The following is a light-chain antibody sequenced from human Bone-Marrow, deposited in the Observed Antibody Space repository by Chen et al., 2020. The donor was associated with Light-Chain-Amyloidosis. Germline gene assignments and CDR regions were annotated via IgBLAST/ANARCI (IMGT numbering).Light chain of an antibody. CDR2: GSS. CDR3: QQYGTSPLT. V-gene: IGKV3-20*01. Sequence: IVSTQSPLTLSFSPGEGANLSCRASQTISSNYLTWYQQKFGQAPRLLIYGSSSRATGIPDRFTGSGSGTDFTLTINRLEPEDFAMYYCQQYGTSPLTFGGGTKVEIK. J-gene: IGKJ4*01. CDR1: QTISSNY.